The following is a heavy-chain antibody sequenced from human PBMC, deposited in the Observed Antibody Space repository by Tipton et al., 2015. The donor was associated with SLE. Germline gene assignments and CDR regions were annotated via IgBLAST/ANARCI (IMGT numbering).Heavy chain of an antibody. J-gene: IGHJ4*02. Sequence: TLSLTCNVSGYSISSGYYWDWIRQAPGKGLEWIGSISHTGITYYNPSLKSRVTISADTSKNQFSLTLSSVTAADTAVYYCARGPHWVYFDYWGQGTLVTVSS. CDR1: GYSISSGYY. V-gene: IGHV4-38-2*02. D-gene: IGHD7-27*01. CDR3: ARGPHWVYFDY. CDR2: ISHTGIT.